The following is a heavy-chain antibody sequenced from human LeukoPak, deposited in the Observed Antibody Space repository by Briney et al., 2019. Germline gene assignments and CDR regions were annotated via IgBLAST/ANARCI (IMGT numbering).Heavy chain of an antibody. CDR2: IIPIFGTA. CDR1: GGTFSSYA. Sequence: ASVKVSCKASGGTFSSYAISCVRQAPGQGLEWMGGIIPIFGTANYAQKFQGRVTITTDESTSTAYMELSSLRSEDTAVYYCARGGVPAAGTRNNWFDPWGQGTLVTVS. J-gene: IGHJ5*02. V-gene: IGHV1-69*05. CDR3: ARGGVPAAGTRNNWFDP. D-gene: IGHD6-13*01.